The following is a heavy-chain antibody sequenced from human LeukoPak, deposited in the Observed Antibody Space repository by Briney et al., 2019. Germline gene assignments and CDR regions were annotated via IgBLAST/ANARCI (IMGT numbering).Heavy chain of an antibody. CDR3: ARHAGYCSSTSCYGRRPYYFDY. CDR1: GGSISSYF. V-gene: IGHV4-59*08. J-gene: IGHJ4*02. D-gene: IGHD2-2*03. CDR2: IYSSGST. Sequence: PSETLSLTCTVSGGSISSYFWSWIRRPPGRGLEWIGYIYSSGSTKCNPSLNSRVTMSVDTSKNQFSLNLSSVTAADTAVYYCARHAGYCSSTSCYGRRPYYFDYWGQGTLVTVSS.